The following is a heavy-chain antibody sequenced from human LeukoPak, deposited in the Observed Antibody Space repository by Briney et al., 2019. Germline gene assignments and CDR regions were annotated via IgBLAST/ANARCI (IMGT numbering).Heavy chain of an antibody. V-gene: IGHV4-61*01. D-gene: IGHD3-22*01. J-gene: IGHJ2*01. CDR2: IYYSGST. CDR3: ARGYYDSSGYYLVTRYWYFDL. Sequence: SETLSLTCTVSGVSVSSGSYYWSWIRQPPGKGLEWIGYIYYSGSTNYNPSLKSRVTISVDTSKNQFSLKLSSVTAADTAVYYCARGYYDSSGYYLVTRYWYFDLWGRGTLVTVSS. CDR1: GVSVSSGSYY.